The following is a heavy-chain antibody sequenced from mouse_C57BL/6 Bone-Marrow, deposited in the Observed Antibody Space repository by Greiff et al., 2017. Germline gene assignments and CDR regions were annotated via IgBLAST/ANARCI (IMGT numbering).Heavy chain of an antibody. Sequence: VQLKESGGGLVQPTGSLKLSCAASGFSFNNYAMNWVRQAPGTGLEWVARIRSKSNNYATYYADSVKDRFTISSDDSESMLYLQMNNLKTEDTAMYYSVIMGRGFDYWGQGTTLTVSS. CDR2: IRSKSNNYAT. V-gene: IGHV10-1*01. J-gene: IGHJ2*01. CDR1: GFSFNNYA. D-gene: IGHD4-1*01. CDR3: VIMGRGFDY.